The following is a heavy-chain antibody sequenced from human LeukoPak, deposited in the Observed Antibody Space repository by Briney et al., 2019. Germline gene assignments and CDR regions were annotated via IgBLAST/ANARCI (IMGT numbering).Heavy chain of an antibody. CDR3: ARSLEPWKIDY. V-gene: IGHV3-53*04. Sequence: PGGSLRLSCAASGFTVSSNYMSLVRQAPGKGLEWVSVIYSGGSTYYADSVKGRFTISRHNSKNTLYLQMNSLRAEDTAVYYCARSLEPWKIDYWGQGTLVTVSS. CDR2: IYSGGST. D-gene: IGHD1-1*01. J-gene: IGHJ4*02. CDR1: GFTVSSNY.